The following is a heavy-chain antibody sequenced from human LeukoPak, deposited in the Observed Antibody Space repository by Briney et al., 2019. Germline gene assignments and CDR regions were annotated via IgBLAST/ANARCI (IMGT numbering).Heavy chain of an antibody. Sequence: PGGSLRLSCAASGFTFSTYAMHWVRQAPGKGLEYVSAVSYNGGTTYYANSVKGRFTISRDNSKNTLYLQMGSLRAEDMAVYYCARVNGSGSYYDYWGQGTVVTVSS. V-gene: IGHV3-64*01. CDR3: ARVNGSGSYYDY. D-gene: IGHD3-10*01. J-gene: IGHJ4*02. CDR1: GFTFSTYA. CDR2: VSYNGGTT.